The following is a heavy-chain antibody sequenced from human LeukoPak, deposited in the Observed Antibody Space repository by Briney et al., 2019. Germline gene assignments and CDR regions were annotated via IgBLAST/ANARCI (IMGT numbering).Heavy chain of an antibody. CDR2: IYYSGST. D-gene: IGHD1-26*01. CDR3: ARLIGGLFDY. CDR1: GGSISSYY. V-gene: IGHV4-59*08. Sequence: SETLSLTCTVSGGSISSYYWSWIRQPPGKGLEWIGYIYYSGSTYYNPSLKSRVTISVDTSKNQFSLKLSSVTAADTAVYYCARLIGGLFDYWGQGTLVTVSS. J-gene: IGHJ4*02.